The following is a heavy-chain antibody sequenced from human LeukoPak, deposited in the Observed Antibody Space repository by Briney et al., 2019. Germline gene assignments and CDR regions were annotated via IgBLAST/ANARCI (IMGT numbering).Heavy chain of an antibody. Sequence: ASVKVSCKASGYTFTAYYMHWVRQAPGQGLEWMGWINPNSGDTNYAQKFQGRVTMTSDTSISTAYMELNRLTYDDTAVYYCARDRPHTDAWYEGRDYWGQGTLVTVSS. CDR1: GYTFTAYY. J-gene: IGHJ4*02. V-gene: IGHV1-2*02. D-gene: IGHD6-13*01. CDR2: INPNSGDT. CDR3: ARDRPHTDAWYEGRDY.